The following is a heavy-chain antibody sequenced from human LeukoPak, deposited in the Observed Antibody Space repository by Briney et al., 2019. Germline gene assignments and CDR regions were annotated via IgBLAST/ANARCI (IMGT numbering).Heavy chain of an antibody. V-gene: IGHV3-30*18. CDR1: GFTFSSYG. J-gene: IGHJ4*02. Sequence: SGRSLRLSCAASGFTFSSYGMHWVRQAPGKGLEWVAVISYDGSNKYYADSVKGRFTISRDNSKNTLYLQMNSLRAEDTAVYYCAKDRGYSSSWYTPSYFDYWGQGTLVTVSS. CDR2: ISYDGSNK. D-gene: IGHD6-13*01. CDR3: AKDRGYSSSWYTPSYFDY.